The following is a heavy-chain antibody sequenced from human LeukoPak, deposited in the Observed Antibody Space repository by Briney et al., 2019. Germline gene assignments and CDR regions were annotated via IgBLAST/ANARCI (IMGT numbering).Heavy chain of an antibody. Sequence: PGRSLRLSCAASGFTFSSYGMHWVRQAPGKGLEWVAVISYDGSNKYYADSVKGRFTISRDNAKNSLYLQMNSLRAEDTAVYYCATNDYYDSSGWPGFDYWGQGTLVTVSS. D-gene: IGHD3-22*01. V-gene: IGHV3-30*03. CDR3: ATNDYYDSSGWPGFDY. CDR1: GFTFSSYG. J-gene: IGHJ4*02. CDR2: ISYDGSNK.